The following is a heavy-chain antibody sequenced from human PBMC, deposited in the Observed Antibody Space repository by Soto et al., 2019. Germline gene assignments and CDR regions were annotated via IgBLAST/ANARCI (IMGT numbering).Heavy chain of an antibody. CDR3: ARGYDRNFDY. J-gene: IGHJ4*02. D-gene: IGHD3-22*01. CDR2: INHIGST. V-gene: IGHV4-34*01. Sequence: QVQLQQWGAGLLKPSATLSLTCAVYGGSFSGYDWSWIRQPPGKGLEWIGEINHIGSTNYNPSLKSRVTISVDTSKNQFSRKLSSVTAADTAVYYCARGYDRNFDYGGKGTLFTVSS. CDR1: GGSFSGYD.